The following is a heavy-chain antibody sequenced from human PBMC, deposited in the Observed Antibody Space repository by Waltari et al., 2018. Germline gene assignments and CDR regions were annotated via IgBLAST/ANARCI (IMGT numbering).Heavy chain of an antibody. V-gene: IGHV4-34*01. J-gene: IGHJ4*02. Sequence: QVQLQQWGAGLLKLSETLSLTCAVYGGSFSGYYWSWIRQPPGKGLEWIREINHSGSTNYNPSLKSRVTISVDTSKNQFSLKLSSVTAADTAVYYCARGPRYSSGWLTYWGQGTLVTVSS. D-gene: IGHD6-19*01. CDR3: ARGPRYSSGWLTY. CDR2: INHSGST. CDR1: GGSFSGYY.